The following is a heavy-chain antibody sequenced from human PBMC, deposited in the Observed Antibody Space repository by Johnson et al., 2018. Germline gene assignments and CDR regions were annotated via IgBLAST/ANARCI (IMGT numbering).Heavy chain of an antibody. D-gene: IGHD3-3*01. J-gene: IGHJ4*02. V-gene: IGHV3-48*02. Sequence: VQLVESGGGLVQPGGSLRLSCAASGFTFSSYSMNWVRQAPGKGLEWVSYISSSSSTVYYAASVKGRFTIPRDNDKNSLYLQMNRLRDEDTAVYYWASGGGIFGVVRVWGQGTLVTVSS. CDR1: GFTFSSYS. CDR3: ASGGGIFGVVRV. CDR2: ISSSSSTV.